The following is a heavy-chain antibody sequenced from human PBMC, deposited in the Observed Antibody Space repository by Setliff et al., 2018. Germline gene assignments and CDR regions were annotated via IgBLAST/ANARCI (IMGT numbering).Heavy chain of an antibody. J-gene: IGHJ4*02. D-gene: IGHD2-15*01. Sequence: SETLSLTCAVYGGSFSGYYWSWIRQPPGKGLEWIGEINHSGSTNYNPSLKSRVTISVDTSKNQFSQKMSSVTAAETAVYYCACQGYCSGGSCSDYWGQGTLVTVSS. V-gene: IGHV4-34*01. CDR2: INHSGST. CDR3: ACQGYCSGGSCSDY. CDR1: GGSFSGYY.